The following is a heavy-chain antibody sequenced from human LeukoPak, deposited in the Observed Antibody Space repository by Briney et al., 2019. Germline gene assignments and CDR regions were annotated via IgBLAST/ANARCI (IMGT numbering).Heavy chain of an antibody. CDR3: ARDRRMADFWSVGYASDI. J-gene: IGHJ3*02. V-gene: IGHV4-59*01. Sequence: SETLSLTCTVSGGSISSYYWSWIRQPPGKGLEWIGYIYYSGSTNYNPSLKSRVTISVDTSKNQFSLKLSSVTAADTAVYYCARDRRMADFWSVGYASDIWGQGTMVTVSS. CDR1: GGSISSYY. CDR2: IYYSGST. D-gene: IGHD3-3*01.